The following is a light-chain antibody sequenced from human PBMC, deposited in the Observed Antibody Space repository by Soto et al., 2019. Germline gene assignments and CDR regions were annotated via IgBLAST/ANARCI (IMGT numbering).Light chain of an antibody. CDR1: YGDGGGYNC. CDR2: EVS. CDR3: TSYTSSTTVV. V-gene: IGLV2-14*01. Sequence: QSALTQPASVSGSPGQSITISCTGTYGDGGGYNCVSWYQHHPGKAPKLMIYEVSNRPSGDSNRFSGSKSGNTASLTISGLRAEDEADYYCTSYTSSTTVVFGGGTQLTVL. J-gene: IGLJ2*01.